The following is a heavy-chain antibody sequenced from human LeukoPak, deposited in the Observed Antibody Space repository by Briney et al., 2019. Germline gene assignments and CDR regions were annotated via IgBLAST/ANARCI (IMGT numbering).Heavy chain of an antibody. CDR1: GYTFTNFD. D-gene: IGHD3-22*01. CDR3: ARVERYYYSSGYYP. CDR2: MNPKTGNT. J-gene: IGHJ5*02. V-gene: IGHV1-8*01. Sequence: ASVKVSCKASGYTFTNFDINWVRQATGQGLEWMGWMNPKTGNTGSAQKLQGRFTMTTDTSTDTAYMELRSLRSDDTAVYYCARVERYYYSSGYYPWGQGTLVTVSS.